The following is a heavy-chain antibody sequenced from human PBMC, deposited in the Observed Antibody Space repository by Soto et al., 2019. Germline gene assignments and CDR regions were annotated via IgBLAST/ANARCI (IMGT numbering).Heavy chain of an antibody. CDR1: GGSISSSNW. CDR3: ARSRYDSSGYYLGTRAGPFDY. V-gene: IGHV4-4*02. Sequence: QVQLQESGPGLVKPSGTLSLTCAVSGGSISSSNWWSWVRQPPGKGLEWIGEIYHSGSTNYNPSLMSRVTISVDKSKNQFSLKLSSVTAADTAVYYCARSRYDSSGYYLGTRAGPFDYWGQGTLVTVSS. CDR2: IYHSGST. J-gene: IGHJ4*02. D-gene: IGHD3-22*01.